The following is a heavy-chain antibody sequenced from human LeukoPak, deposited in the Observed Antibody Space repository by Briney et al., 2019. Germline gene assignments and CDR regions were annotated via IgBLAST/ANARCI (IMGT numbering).Heavy chain of an antibody. J-gene: IGHJ4*02. V-gene: IGHV4-34*01. Sequence: SETLSLTCAVYGGSFSGYYWSWIRQPPGKGLEWIGEINHSGSTNYNPSLKSRFTISVDTSKNQFSLKLSSVTAADTAVYYCARGGDYYDSSGSPYFDYWGQGTLVTVSS. CDR3: ARGGDYYDSSGSPYFDY. D-gene: IGHD3-22*01. CDR2: INHSGST. CDR1: GGSFSGYY.